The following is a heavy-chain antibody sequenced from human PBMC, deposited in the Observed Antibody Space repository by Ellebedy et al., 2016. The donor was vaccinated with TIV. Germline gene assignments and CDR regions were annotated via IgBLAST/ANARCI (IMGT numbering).Heavy chain of an antibody. CDR2: LCYDGRCT. V-gene: IGHV3-33*01. J-gene: IGHJ1*01. CDR3: ARDQPGCTDGYCYLEH. D-gene: IGHD5-24*01. CDR1: GLTLSNYG. Sequence: PGGSLRLSCAASGLTLSNYGFHWVRQAPGKGLEWVAFLCYDGRCTSYADSVKGRFTISRDNSKNTVYLQMSSLRAEDTAVYYCARDQPGCTDGYCYLEHWGQGILVTVSS.